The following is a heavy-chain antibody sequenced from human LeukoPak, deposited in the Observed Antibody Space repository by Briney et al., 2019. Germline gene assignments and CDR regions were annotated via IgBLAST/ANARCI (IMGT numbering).Heavy chain of an antibody. CDR2: ISSTSRYI. J-gene: IGHJ4*02. CDR3: ATEQVAAAGTVLDY. V-gene: IGHV3-21*01. CDR1: GFTFSTYA. D-gene: IGHD6-13*01. Sequence: GGSLRLSCGASGFTFSTYAMSWVRQAPGKGLEWVSSISSTSRYIYCADSLKGRFTISRDNAKNSLYLQMNSLRAEDTAVYYCATEQVAAAGTVLDYWGQGTLVTVSS.